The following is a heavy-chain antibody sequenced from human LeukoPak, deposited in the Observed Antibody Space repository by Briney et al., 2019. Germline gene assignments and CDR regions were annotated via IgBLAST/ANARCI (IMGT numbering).Heavy chain of an antibody. D-gene: IGHD3-22*01. CDR2: ISGSGGST. J-gene: IGHJ4*02. V-gene: IGHV3-23*01. CDR1: GFTFSSYA. Sequence: GGSLRLSCAASGFTFSSYAMSWVRQAPGKGLEWVSAISGSGGSTYYVDSVKGRFTISRDNSKNTRYLQMNSLRAEDPAVYYCAKEGDSTYYYDSSGPGLDYWGQGTLVTVSS. CDR3: AKEGDSTYYYDSSGPGLDY.